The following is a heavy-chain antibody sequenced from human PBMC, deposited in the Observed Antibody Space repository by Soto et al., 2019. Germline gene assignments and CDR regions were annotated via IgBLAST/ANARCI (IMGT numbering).Heavy chain of an antibody. CDR1: GFTFSSYA. CDR2: ISGSGGST. CDR3: AKTVYYDFWSGPSRFDY. V-gene: IGHV3-23*01. J-gene: IGHJ4*02. D-gene: IGHD3-3*01. Sequence: EVQLLESGGGLVQPGGSLRLSCAASGFTFSSYAMTWVRQAPGKGLEWVSAISGSGGSTYYADSVKGRFTISRDNSKNTLYLQMNILRADDTAVYYCAKTVYYDFWSGPSRFDYWGQGTLVTVSS.